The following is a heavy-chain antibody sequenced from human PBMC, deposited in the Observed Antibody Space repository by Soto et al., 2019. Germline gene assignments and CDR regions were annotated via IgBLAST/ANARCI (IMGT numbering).Heavy chain of an antibody. Sequence: KTSETLSLTCSVSCGSISSIDYFWSWIRQPPGKGLEWIGFIYHTGTTYYNPSLRSRVTISIDTSKSQFSMKLNSVTAADTAVYYCARVMAAMQNWLDPWGQGTLVTVSS. D-gene: IGHD2-2*01. CDR2: IYHTGTT. CDR1: CGSISSIDYF. CDR3: ARVMAAMQNWLDP. J-gene: IGHJ5*02. V-gene: IGHV4-30-4*01.